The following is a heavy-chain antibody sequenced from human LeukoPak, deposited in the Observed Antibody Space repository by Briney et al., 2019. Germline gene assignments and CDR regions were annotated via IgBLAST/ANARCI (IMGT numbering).Heavy chain of an antibody. CDR3: ARWVVRGVARDSLDF. CDR1: GYTLTELS. J-gene: IGHJ3*01. CDR2: FDPEDGET. V-gene: IGHV1-24*01. D-gene: IGHD3-10*01. Sequence: ASVKVSCKVSGYTLTELSMHWVRQAPGKGLEWMGGFDPEDGETIYAQKFQGRVTMTEDTSTDTAYMELSSLRSDDTAVYFCARWVVRGVARDSLDFWGQGTMVTISS.